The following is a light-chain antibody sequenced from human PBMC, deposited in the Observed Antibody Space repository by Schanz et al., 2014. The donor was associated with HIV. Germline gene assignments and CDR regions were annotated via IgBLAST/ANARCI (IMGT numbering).Light chain of an antibody. CDR1: TSDIGTYDL. CDR2: EVS. Sequence: QSVLTQPASVSGSPGQSITISCTGTTSDIGTYDLVSWYQQHPGRAPKLLIYEVSKRPSGVSSRFSGSKSGSTASLTISGLQAEDEADYYCCSYAGSRVFGGGTKLTVL. J-gene: IGLJ3*02. CDR3: CSYAGSRV. V-gene: IGLV2-23*02.